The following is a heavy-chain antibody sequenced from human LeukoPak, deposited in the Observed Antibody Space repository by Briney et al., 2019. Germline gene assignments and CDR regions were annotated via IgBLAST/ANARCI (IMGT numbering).Heavy chain of an antibody. Sequence: KPSETLSLTCAVSGGAFSNYFWTWIRQPPGKGLEWIAEINDSGSTNSNSSLRSRVAISLDTSKNQFSLRLTSVTAADTAVYYCARGQHCSTTTCYSARRYFDFWGQGTLVTVSS. CDR1: GGAFSNYF. CDR2: INDSGST. D-gene: IGHD2-2*01. V-gene: IGHV4-34*01. J-gene: IGHJ4*02. CDR3: ARGQHCSTTTCYSARRYFDF.